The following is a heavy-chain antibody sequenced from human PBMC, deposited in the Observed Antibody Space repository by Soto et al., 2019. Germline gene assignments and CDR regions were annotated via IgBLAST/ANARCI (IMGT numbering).Heavy chain of an antibody. D-gene: IGHD1-1*01. CDR3: AVSTTGTGRFYYYYGMDV. Sequence: ASVKVSCKVSGYTLTELPMHWVRQAPGKGLEWMGWINPNSGGTNYAQKFQGWVTMTRDTSISTAYMELSRLRSDDTAVYYCAVSTTGTGRFYYYYGMDVWGQGTTVTVSS. V-gene: IGHV1-2*04. CDR1: GYTLTELP. J-gene: IGHJ6*02. CDR2: INPNSGGT.